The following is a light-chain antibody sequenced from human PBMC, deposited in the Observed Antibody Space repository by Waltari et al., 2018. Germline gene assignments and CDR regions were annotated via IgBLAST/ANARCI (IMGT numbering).Light chain of an antibody. Sequence: EIVLTQSPGTLSLSPGERATLSCRASQTVRTTYLAWYQQKPGQAPTLLIYGASSRATGIPDRFSGSGSGTDFSLTISSLEPEDFAVYYCQQYDISPVTFGGGTKVEIK. CDR3: QQYDISPVT. CDR1: QTVRTTY. CDR2: GAS. J-gene: IGKJ4*01. V-gene: IGKV3-20*01.